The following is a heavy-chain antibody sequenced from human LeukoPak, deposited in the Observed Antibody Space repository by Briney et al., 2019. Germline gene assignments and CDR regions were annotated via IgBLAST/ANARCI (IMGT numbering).Heavy chain of an antibody. D-gene: IGHD3-22*01. CDR3: ATQNYDSPTVLDY. J-gene: IGHJ4*02. Sequence: GGSLRLSCAASGFTFSSYGMHWVRQAPGKGLEWVAFIRYDGSNKYYADSVKGRFTISRDNSKNTLYLQMNSLRAEDTAVYYCATQNYDSPTVLDYWGQGTLVTVSS. CDR2: IRYDGSNK. CDR1: GFTFSSYG. V-gene: IGHV3-30*02.